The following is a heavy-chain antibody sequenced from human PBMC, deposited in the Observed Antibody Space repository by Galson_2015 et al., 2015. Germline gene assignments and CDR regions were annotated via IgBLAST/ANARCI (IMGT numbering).Heavy chain of an antibody. V-gene: IGHV4-59*01. J-gene: IGHJ6*03. CDR1: GGSISSYY. CDR3: ARCYSNYMDV. Sequence: SETLSLTCTVSGGSISSYYWSWIRQPPGKGLEWIGYIYYSGSTNYNPSLKSRVTISVDTSKNQFSLKLSSVTAADTAVYYCARCYSNYMDVWGKGTTVTVSS. CDR2: IYYSGST. D-gene: IGHD2-21*01.